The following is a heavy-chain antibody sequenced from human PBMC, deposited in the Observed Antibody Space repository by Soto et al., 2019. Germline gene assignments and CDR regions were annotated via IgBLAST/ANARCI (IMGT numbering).Heavy chain of an antibody. CDR1: GGSISSYY. CDR3: GSGTEVSPSWDV. D-gene: IGHD1-26*01. Sequence: SETLSLTCTVSGGSISSYYWSWIRQPPGKGLEWIGYIYYSGSTYYNPSLKSRVTISVDTSKNQFSLKLSSVTAADTAVYYCGSGTEVSPSWDVWGQGTTVTVSS. CDR2: IYYSGST. J-gene: IGHJ6*02. V-gene: IGHV4-59*12.